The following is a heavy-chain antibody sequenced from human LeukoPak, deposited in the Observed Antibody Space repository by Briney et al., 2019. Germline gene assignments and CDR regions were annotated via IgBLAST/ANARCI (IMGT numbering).Heavy chain of an antibody. D-gene: IGHD2-2*01. V-gene: IGHV4-39*01. J-gene: IGHJ4*02. CDR1: GGSISSSSYY. Sequence: SETLSLTCTVSGGSISSSSYYWGWIRQPPGKGLEWIGSIYYSGSTYYNPSLKSRVTISVDTSKNQFSLKLSSVTAADTAVYYCARVGSDCSSTSCTTDYWGQGTLVTVSS. CDR2: IYYSGST. CDR3: ARVGSDCSSTSCTTDY.